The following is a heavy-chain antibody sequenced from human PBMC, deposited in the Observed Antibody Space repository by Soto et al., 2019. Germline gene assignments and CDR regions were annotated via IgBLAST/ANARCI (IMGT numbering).Heavy chain of an antibody. CDR3: ARAYN. J-gene: IGHJ4*02. D-gene: IGHD1-20*01. Sequence: GGSLRLSCVVSGLSFRSHWMSWVRQAPGRGPEWVANIKEDGSEKYYVDSVKGRFTISRDNAKNSLYLQMSILRVEDTAVYYRARAYNWGQRILVTVSS. CDR1: GLSFRSHW. V-gene: IGHV3-7*05. CDR2: IKEDGSEK.